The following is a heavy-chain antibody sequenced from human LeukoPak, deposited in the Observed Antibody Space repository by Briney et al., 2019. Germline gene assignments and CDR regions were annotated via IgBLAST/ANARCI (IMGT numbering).Heavy chain of an antibody. CDR1: GYTFTSYY. J-gene: IGHJ5*02. D-gene: IGHD4-23*01. CDR2: INPSGGST. Sequence: ASVKVSCKASGYTFTSYYMHWVRQAPGQGLEWMGIINPSGGSTSYAQKFQGRVTMTRDTSTSTVYMELSSLRSEDTAAYYCARYYGGNTRGFDPWGQGTLVTVSS. V-gene: IGHV1-46*01. CDR3: ARYYGGNTRGFDP.